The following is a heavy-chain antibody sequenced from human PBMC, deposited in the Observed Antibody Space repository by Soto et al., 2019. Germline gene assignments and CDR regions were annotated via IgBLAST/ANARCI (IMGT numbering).Heavy chain of an antibody. CDR3: ARVEMATIYFDY. J-gene: IGHJ4*02. Sequence: QVQLVESGGGLVNPGGSLRLSCAASGFTFSDYYMSWIRQAPGKGLAWVSYIISSSSYTNYANSVKGRFTISRDNAKNSLYLQMNRLRAEDTAVYYCARVEMATIYFDYWGQGTLVTVSS. CDR2: IISSSSYT. D-gene: IGHD5-12*01. CDR1: GFTFSDYY. V-gene: IGHV3-11*06.